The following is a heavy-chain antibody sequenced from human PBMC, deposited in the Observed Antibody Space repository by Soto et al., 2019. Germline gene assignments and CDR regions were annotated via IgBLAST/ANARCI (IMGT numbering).Heavy chain of an antibody. CDR1: GGSFSGYY. Sequence: NPSETLSLTCAVYGGSFSGYYWSWIRQPPGKGLEWIGEINHSGSTNYNPSLKSRVTISVDTSKNQFSLKLSSVTAADTAVYYCARVLGPRLRYFDWLSSHFDYWGQGTLVTVSS. CDR3: ARVLGPRLRYFDWLSSHFDY. D-gene: IGHD3-9*01. CDR2: INHSGST. J-gene: IGHJ4*02. V-gene: IGHV4-34*01.